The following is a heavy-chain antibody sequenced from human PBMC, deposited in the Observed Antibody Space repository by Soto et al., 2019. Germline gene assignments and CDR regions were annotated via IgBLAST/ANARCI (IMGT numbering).Heavy chain of an antibody. D-gene: IGHD2-15*01. CDR2: INSFRGDT. V-gene: IGHV1-18*01. CDR3: ARDLHSGGKYWYFDI. J-gene: IGHJ2*01. CDR1: GYTFTHYG. Sequence: QVQLVQSGAEVKKPGASVKVSCKASGYTFTHYGITWVRQAPGQGLEWMGWINSFRGDTNYPQKLHGRLTMTTDTSTNTVYMELRNLRSDDTAVYYCARDLHSGGKYWYFDIWGRGTLVTVSS.